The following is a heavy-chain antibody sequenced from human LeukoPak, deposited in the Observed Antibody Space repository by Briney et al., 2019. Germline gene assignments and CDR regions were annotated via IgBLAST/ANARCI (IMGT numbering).Heavy chain of an antibody. CDR1: GGTFCSYA. D-gene: IGHD2-15*01. Sequence: SVKVSCKASGGTFCSYAISWVRQAPGQGLEWMGRIIPIFGIANYAQKFQGRVTITADKSTSTAYMELSSLRSEDTAVYYCARGHCSGGSCYRAPQRPNWFDPWGQGTLVTVSS. CDR2: IIPIFGIA. J-gene: IGHJ5*02. CDR3: ARGHCSGGSCYRAPQRPNWFDP. V-gene: IGHV1-69*04.